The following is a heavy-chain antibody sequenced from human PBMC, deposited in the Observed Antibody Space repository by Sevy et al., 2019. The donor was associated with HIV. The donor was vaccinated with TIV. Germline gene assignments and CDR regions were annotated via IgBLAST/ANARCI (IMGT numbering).Heavy chain of an antibody. Sequence: ASVKVSCKASGGTFSSYAISWVRQAPGQGLEWMGGIIPIFGTANYAQKFQARATITADESTSTAYMEQSSLRSEDTAVYYCARGFGRYCSGGSCAGTTMWLDAFGIWGQGTMVTASS. CDR1: GGTFSSYA. CDR2: IIPIFGTA. CDR3: ARGFGRYCSGGSCAGTTMWLDAFGI. V-gene: IGHV1-69*13. J-gene: IGHJ3*02. D-gene: IGHD2-15*01.